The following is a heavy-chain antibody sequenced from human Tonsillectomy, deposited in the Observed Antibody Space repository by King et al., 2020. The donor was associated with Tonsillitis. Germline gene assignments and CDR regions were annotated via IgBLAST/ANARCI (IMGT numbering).Heavy chain of an antibody. CDR3: SKALSGWGSYHFDY. D-gene: IGHD3-16*02. V-gene: IGHV3-49*04. J-gene: IGHJ4*02. Sequence: EVQLVESGGGLVQPGRSLRLSCTAAGFTFGDSAISWVRQAPGKGLEWVGFIRSKAYGWTTEYAASVKGRFTISRDDSKSIAYLQMNSLKTEDTAVYFCSKALSGWGSYHFDYWGQGTLVTVSS. CDR1: GFTFGDSA. CDR2: IRSKAYGWTT.